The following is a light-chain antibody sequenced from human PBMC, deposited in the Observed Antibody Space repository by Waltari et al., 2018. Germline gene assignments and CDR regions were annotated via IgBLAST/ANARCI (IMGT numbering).Light chain of an antibody. V-gene: IGKV1-39*01. J-gene: IGKJ1*01. CDR1: QYISIY. CDR3: QQYKSYKT. CDR2: DAS. Sequence: DIQMTQSPSSLSASVVDRVTITCRASQYISIYLNWYRQKPGKAPNLLTYDASSLQSGVPSRFSGSGSGTEFTLTISSLQPDDFATYYCQQYKSYKTFGQGTRVEIK.